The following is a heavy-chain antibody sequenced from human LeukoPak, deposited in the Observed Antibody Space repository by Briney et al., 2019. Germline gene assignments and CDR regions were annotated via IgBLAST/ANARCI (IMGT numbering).Heavy chain of an antibody. D-gene: IGHD4-17*01. CDR1: GGFISIYY. J-gene: IGHJ2*01. CDR3: ARDYGDYDPVWYFDL. CDR2: IYYSGST. Sequence: SDTLSLTCTVSGGFISIYYWICLRHPPGKALEWIGYIYYSGSTNYNPSLKSRVTISVDTSKNQFSLKLSSVTAADTAVYYCARDYGDYDPVWYFDLWGRGTLVTVSS. V-gene: IGHV4-59*01.